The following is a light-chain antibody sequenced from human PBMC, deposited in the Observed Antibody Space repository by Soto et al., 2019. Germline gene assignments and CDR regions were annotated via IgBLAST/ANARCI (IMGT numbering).Light chain of an antibody. V-gene: IGKV3-20*01. CDR2: GAS. CDR3: QQYGTSPRT. J-gene: IGKJ1*01. CDR1: QSVSSSR. Sequence: EIVLTQSPGTLSLSPGERATLSCRASQSVSSSRLAWYRQKPGQAPRLLIYGASSRATGIPDRFSGSGSQTDFTLTISRLEPEDFAVYYCQQYGTSPRTFGQGTKVDIK.